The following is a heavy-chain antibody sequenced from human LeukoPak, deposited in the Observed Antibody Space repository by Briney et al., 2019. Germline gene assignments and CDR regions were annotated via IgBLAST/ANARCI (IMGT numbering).Heavy chain of an antibody. CDR1: GYSISSGYY. CDR3: ARERRITMVRGVNRGYWFDP. Sequence: PSETLSLTCTVSGYSISSGYYWGWIRQPPGKGLEWIGSIYHSGSTYYNPSLKSRVTISVDRSKNQFSLKLSSVTAADTAVYYCARERRITMVRGVNRGYWFDPWGQGTLVTVSS. J-gene: IGHJ5*02. D-gene: IGHD3-10*01. V-gene: IGHV4-38-2*02. CDR2: IYHSGST.